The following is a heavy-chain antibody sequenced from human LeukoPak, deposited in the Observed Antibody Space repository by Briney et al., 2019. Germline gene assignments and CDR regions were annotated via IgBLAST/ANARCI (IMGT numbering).Heavy chain of an antibody. CDR1: GDSMSNSHW. D-gene: IGHD6-13*01. V-gene: IGHV4-4*02. CDR2: IHHSGNT. CDR3: ARDKRVRSWYFDS. J-gene: IGHJ4*02. Sequence: KASETLSLTCAVSGDSMSNSHWWSWIRQPPGKGLEWIGEIHHSGNTDYNPSLKSRVTISLDKSKNEFSLQMRSVTAADTAFYYCARDKRVRSWYFDSWGQGALVTVSS.